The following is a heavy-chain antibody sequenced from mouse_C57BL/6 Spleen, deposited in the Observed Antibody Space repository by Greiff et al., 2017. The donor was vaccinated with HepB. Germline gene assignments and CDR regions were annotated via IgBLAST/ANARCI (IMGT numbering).Heavy chain of an antibody. Sequence: QVQLQQPGAELVKPGASVKLSCKASGYTFTSYWMQWVKQRPGQGLEWIGEIDPSDSYTNYNQKFKDKATLTVDTSSSTAYMQLSSLTSEDSAVYYCARGGYFDVWGTGTTVTVSS. J-gene: IGHJ1*03. CDR1: GYTFTSYW. V-gene: IGHV1-50*01. CDR3: ARGGYFDV. CDR2: IDPSDSYT.